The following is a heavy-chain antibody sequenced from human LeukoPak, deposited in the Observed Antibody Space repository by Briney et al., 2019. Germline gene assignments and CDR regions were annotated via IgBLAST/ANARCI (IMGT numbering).Heavy chain of an antibody. V-gene: IGHV3-9*01. CDR1: GFTFDDYA. J-gene: IGHJ4*02. CDR3: AKGIGSSIWYVDY. D-gene: IGHD6-13*01. Sequence: GRSLRLSCAASGFTFDDYAMHWVRQAPGKGLEWVSSISWKSDSIAYADSVRGRFTVSRDNAKNSLYLQMNSLRAEDTAVYYCAKGIGSSIWYVDYWGQGALVTVSS. CDR2: ISWKSDSI.